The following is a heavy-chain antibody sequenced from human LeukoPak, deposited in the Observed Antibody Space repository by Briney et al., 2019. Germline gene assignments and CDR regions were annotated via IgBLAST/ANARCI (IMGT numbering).Heavy chain of an antibody. CDR2: ISSSSSYI. D-gene: IGHD3-22*01. J-gene: IGHJ5*02. V-gene: IGHV3-21*01. CDR3: ANTYYYDGSGYYYLGWFDP. CDR1: GFPFSAYS. Sequence: GGTLRLSCAASGFPFSAYSMNWVRQAPGKGLEWVSSISSSSSYIYYADSVKGRFTISRDNSKNTLYLQMNSLRAEDTAVYFCANTYYYDGSGYYYLGWFDPWGQGTLVTVSS.